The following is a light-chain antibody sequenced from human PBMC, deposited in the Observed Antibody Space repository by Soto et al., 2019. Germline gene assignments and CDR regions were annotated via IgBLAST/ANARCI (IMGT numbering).Light chain of an antibody. V-gene: IGLV2-23*02. Sequence: QSALTQPASVSGSPGQSITISCTGTSSDVGSYDLVSWDQQHPGKAPKLMIYEVSKRPSGVSNRFSGSKSGNTASLTISGLQAEDEADYYCCSYAGSSTRYVFGTGTKVTVL. CDR2: EVS. CDR3: CSYAGSSTRYV. J-gene: IGLJ1*01. CDR1: SSDVGSYDL.